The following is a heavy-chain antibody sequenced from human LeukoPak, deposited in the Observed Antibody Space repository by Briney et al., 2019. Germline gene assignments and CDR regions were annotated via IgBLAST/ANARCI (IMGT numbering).Heavy chain of an antibody. CDR3: ARHSGSLDS. CDR2: IRSKVYGETT. Sequence: PGGSLRLSCAASGFTFGDHAMSWVRQAPGKGLEWVGFIRSKVYGETTEYAASVQGRFTISKDDSRTIAYLQMNSLKPEDTAVYYCARHSGSLDSWGQGTLVTVSS. J-gene: IGHJ4*02. CDR1: GFTFGDHA. V-gene: IGHV3-49*04. D-gene: IGHD1-26*01.